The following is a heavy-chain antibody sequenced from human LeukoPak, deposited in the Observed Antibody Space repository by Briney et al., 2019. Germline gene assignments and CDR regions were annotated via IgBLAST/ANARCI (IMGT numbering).Heavy chain of an antibody. CDR2: IYYSGST. V-gene: IGHV4-59*11. D-gene: IGHD3-10*01. CDR1: GGSINSHY. CDR3: ARYPPMVRGVIFYYYMDV. Sequence: PSETLFLTCTVSGGSINSHYWSWIRQPPGKGLEWIGYIYYSGSTNYNPSLKSRVTISVDTSKNQFSLKLSSVTAADTAVYYCARYPPMVRGVIFYYYMDVWGKGTTVTVS. J-gene: IGHJ6*03.